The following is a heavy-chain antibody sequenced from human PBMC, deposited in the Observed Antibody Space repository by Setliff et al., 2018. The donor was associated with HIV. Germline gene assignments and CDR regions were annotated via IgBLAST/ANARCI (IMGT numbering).Heavy chain of an antibody. CDR1: GDSISSGSHY. V-gene: IGHV4-61*09. J-gene: IGHJ4*02. CDR3: ARERLSRLGFDY. CDR2: IYTGGNA. Sequence: SETLSLTCTVSGDSISSGSHYWSWIRQPAGKGLEWVGHIYTGGNANYNPSLQSRVTISVDTSKNQFSLMLGSMTAADTAVYYCARERLSRLGFDYWGQGTLVTVSS. D-gene: IGHD1-1*01.